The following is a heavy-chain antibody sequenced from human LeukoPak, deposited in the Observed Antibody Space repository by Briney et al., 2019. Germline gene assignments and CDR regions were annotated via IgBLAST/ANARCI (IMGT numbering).Heavy chain of an antibody. CDR1: GDSISGYY. CDR2: IYNDGRS. Sequence: SGTPSLACIVSGDSISGYYWSWIRQPPGKGLQWIGYIYNDGRSDYNPSLGGRVTISVDTSKNQFSLRLSSVTAADTATYYCAAWGVDYGGNFDYSDYWGQGTLVTVSS. V-gene: IGHV4-59*12. CDR3: AAWGVDYGGNFDYSDY. D-gene: IGHD4-23*01. J-gene: IGHJ4*02.